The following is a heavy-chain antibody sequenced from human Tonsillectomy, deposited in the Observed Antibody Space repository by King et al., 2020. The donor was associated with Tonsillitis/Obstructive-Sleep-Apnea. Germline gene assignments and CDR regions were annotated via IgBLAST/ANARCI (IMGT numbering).Heavy chain of an antibody. CDR3: ARRGQGIQHGEGYYYYYMDV. D-gene: IGHD5-18*01. J-gene: IGHJ6*03. CDR2: IIPVFRAP. Sequence: VQLVESGAEVKKPGSSVKVSCKASGGTFSSYAITWVRQAPGQGLEWMGEIIPVFRAPRYAQKFQGRVTITADESTSTAYMELSSLRSEDTAVYYCARRGQGIQHGEGYYYYYMDVWGKGTTVTVSS. V-gene: IGHV1-69*01. CDR1: GGTFSSYA.